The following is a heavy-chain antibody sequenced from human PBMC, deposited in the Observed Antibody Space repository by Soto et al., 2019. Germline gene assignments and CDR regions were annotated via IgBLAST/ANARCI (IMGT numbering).Heavy chain of an antibody. CDR1: GYSFTTYW. Sequence: XXSLKISCKASGYSFTTYWIVWVRQMPGKGLEWMGKIYPGDSDTRYSPSFQGQVTISVDKSISTAYLQWSSLKDSDTAMYYCARRLASTGYHGMDVWGQGTTVTVSS. CDR2: IYPGDSDT. J-gene: IGHJ6*02. V-gene: IGHV5-51*01. CDR3: ARRLASTGYHGMDV. D-gene: IGHD2-21*01.